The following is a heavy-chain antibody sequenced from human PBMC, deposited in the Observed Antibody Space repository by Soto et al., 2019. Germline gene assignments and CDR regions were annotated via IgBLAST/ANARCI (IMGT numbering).Heavy chain of an antibody. D-gene: IGHD3-3*01. CDR2: MNPNSGNT. CDR3: ARSFGVVTSYSYYYGMDA. CDR1: GYTFTSYD. J-gene: IGHJ6*02. V-gene: IGHV1-8*01. Sequence: ASVKVSCKASGYTFTSYDINWVRQATGQGLEWMGWMNPNSGNTGYAQKFQGRVTMTRNTSISTAYMELSSLRSEDTAVYYCARSFGVVTSYSYYYGMDAWGQRTTVTVSS.